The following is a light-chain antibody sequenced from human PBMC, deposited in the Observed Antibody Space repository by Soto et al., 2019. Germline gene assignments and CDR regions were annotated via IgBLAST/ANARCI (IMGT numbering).Light chain of an antibody. CDR2: PNS. J-gene: IGLJ3*02. Sequence: QSVLDHSPSASGTPGQRVSISCYGSSSNIGSNNVYWYQQFPGSAPRFLIYPNSPRPSGVPDRFSASKSGTSASLVISGLRPEGEATYYCATWDDSPSGRSWVFGGGTQLTVL. CDR3: ATWDDSPSGRSWV. V-gene: IGLV1-47*01. CDR1: SSNIGSNN.